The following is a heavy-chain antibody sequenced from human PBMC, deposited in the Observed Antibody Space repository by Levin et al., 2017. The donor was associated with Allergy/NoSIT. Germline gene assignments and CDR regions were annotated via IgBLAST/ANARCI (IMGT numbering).Heavy chain of an antibody. D-gene: IGHD3-10*01. CDR2: VDGHGTRI. CDR1: GFSFSAYS. J-gene: IGHJ4*02. V-gene: IGHV3-48*01. Sequence: GGSLRLSCAVSGFSFSAYSMNWVRQAPGKGLEWLAYVDGHGTRIFYADSAKGRFTISRDNAQNSLYLQLNSLRAEDSGTYYCVRDLEGYRGVIRFDFWGQGTLVTVSS. CDR3: VRDLEGYRGVIRFDF.